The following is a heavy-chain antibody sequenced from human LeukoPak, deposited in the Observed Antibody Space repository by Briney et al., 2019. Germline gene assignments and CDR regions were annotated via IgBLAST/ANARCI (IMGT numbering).Heavy chain of an antibody. D-gene: IGHD7-27*01. V-gene: IGHV3-30*18. CDR1: GFTFSSYG. Sequence: GGSLRLSCAASGFTFSSYGMHWVRQAPGEGLEWVAVISYDGSNKYYADSVKGRFTISRDNSKNTLYLQMNSLRAEDTAVYYCAKDTLLGRLYYYYGMDVWGQGTTVTVSS. CDR3: AKDTLLGRLYYYYGMDV. CDR2: ISYDGSNK. J-gene: IGHJ6*02.